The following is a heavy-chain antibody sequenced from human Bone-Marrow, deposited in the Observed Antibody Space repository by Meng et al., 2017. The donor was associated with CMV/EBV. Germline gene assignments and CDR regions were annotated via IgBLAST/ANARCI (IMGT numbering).Heavy chain of an antibody. CDR1: GFTFSSYG. CDR2: INSDGSST. Sequence: GGSLRLSCAASGFTFSSYGMHWVRQAPGKGLVWVSRINSDGSSTSYADSVKGRFTISRDNAKNTLYLQMNSLRAEDTAVYYCARDQEYCSSTSCYTHGYYGMDVWGQGTTVTVSS. CDR3: ARDQEYCSSTSCYTHGYYGMDV. V-gene: IGHV3-74*01. J-gene: IGHJ6*02. D-gene: IGHD2-2*02.